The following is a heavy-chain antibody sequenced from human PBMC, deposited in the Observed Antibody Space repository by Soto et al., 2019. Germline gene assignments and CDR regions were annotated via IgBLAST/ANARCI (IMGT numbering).Heavy chain of an antibody. D-gene: IGHD6-13*01. J-gene: IGHJ5*02. CDR1: GFTFRSYS. V-gene: IGHV3-48*02. CDR3: ARDNGIAGSFDP. Sequence: LRLSCAASGFTFRSYSMNWVRQAPGKGLEWVSYISISGTAIYYADSVKGRFTISRDDAKNSLYLQMNSLRDEDTSVYYCARDNGIAGSFDPWGQGALVTVSS. CDR2: ISISGTAI.